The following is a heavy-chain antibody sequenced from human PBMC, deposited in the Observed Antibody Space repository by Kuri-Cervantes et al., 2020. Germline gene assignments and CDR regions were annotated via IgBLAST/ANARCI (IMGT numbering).Heavy chain of an antibody. D-gene: IGHD5-18*01. CDR2: IYYSGST. Sequence: GSLRLSCTVSGGSVSSGSYYWSWIRQPPGKGLEWIGYIYYSGSTNYTPSLKSRVTISVDTSKNQFSLKLSSVTAADTAVYYCAGVDTAMALFDYWGQGTLVTVSS. J-gene: IGHJ4*02. V-gene: IGHV4-61*01. CDR1: GGSVSSGSYY. CDR3: AGVDTAMALFDY.